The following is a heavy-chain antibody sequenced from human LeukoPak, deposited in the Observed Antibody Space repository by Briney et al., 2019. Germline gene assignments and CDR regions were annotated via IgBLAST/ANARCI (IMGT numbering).Heavy chain of an antibody. Sequence: GGSLRLSCAATGFTFKDYGMHWVRQPPGKGLEWVSSINWNGGGTGYADSVKGRFTISRDNAKNSLYLQLSSLRPEDTALYYCAKHMRATNTYSFFGLDVWGQGTTVTVSS. CDR3: AKHMRATNTYSFFGLDV. J-gene: IGHJ6*02. D-gene: IGHD1-26*01. CDR2: INWNGGGT. CDR1: GFTFKDYG. V-gene: IGHV3-9*01.